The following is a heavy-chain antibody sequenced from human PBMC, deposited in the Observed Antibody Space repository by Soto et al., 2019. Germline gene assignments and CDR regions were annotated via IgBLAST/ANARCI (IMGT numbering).Heavy chain of an antibody. CDR3: ARRRDGYIFDY. J-gene: IGHJ4*02. CDR1: GGSISTSNW. CDR2: VYHSGST. Sequence: SETLSLTCAVSGGSISTSNWWSWVRQPPGKGLEWIGEVYHSGSTNYNPSLKSRVTITVDTSKNQFSLRLRSVTAADTAMYYCARRRDGYIFDYWGQGILVTVSS. V-gene: IGHV4-4*02. D-gene: IGHD5-12*01.